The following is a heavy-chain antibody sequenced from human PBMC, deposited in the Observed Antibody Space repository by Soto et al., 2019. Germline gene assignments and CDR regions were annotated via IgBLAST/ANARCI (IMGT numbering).Heavy chain of an antibody. CDR3: ARGGYCSGGSCSGWFDS. CDR2: IYQTGHT. Sequence: QVQLQESGPGLVKPSETLSLTCAVSGVSLTTNNWWPWVRHAPGKGLEWVGEIYQTGHTNYNPSLNRRGIASLDKSKNQFFLKLTSVTAADTAIHYCARGGYCSGGSCSGWFDSWGQGTLVTVSS. J-gene: IGHJ5*01. V-gene: IGHV4-4*02. D-gene: IGHD2-15*01. CDR1: GVSLTTNNW.